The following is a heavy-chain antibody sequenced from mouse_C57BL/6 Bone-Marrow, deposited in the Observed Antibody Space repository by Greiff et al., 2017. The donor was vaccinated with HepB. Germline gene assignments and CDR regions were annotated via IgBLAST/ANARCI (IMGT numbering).Heavy chain of an antibody. CDR2: INPSNGGT. V-gene: IGHV1-53*01. D-gene: IGHD1-1*01. Sequence: VQLQQPGTELVKPGASVKLSCKASGYTFTSYWMHWVKQRPGQGLEWIGNINPSNGGTNYNEKVKSKATLTVDKSSSTAYMQLSSLTSEDSAVYYCARGDDGSSYSFDYWGQGTTLTVSS. J-gene: IGHJ2*01. CDR3: ARGDDGSSYSFDY. CDR1: GYTFTSYW.